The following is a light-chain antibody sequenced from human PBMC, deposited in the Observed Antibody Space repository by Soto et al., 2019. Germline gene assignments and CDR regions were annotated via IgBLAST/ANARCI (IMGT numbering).Light chain of an antibody. V-gene: IGKV3-20*01. Sequence: IVLTQSPCTLSFSPFERATLSCISIQSVSSSYLAWYQQKPGQAPRLLIYGASSRATGIPDRFSGSGSGTDFTLTISRLEPEDFAVYYCHQYGSSAWTFGQGTKVDI. CDR1: QSVSSSY. CDR3: HQYGSSAWT. J-gene: IGKJ1*01. CDR2: GAS.